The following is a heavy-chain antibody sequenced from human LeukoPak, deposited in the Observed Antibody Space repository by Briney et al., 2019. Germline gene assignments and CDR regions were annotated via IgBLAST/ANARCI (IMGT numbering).Heavy chain of an antibody. D-gene: IGHD5-12*01. CDR1: VFTFIHCW. Sequence: GWALTLSGPASVFTFIHCWMHWLRPVPGQGVVWVSRVTHDGRGTSYADSVKGRFTISRDNVTNTLYLEMNSLRVEDTAVYYCVRDTTPFGYSYDSWGQGTLVTVSS. CDR3: VRDTTPFGYSYDS. J-gene: IGHJ4*02. CDR2: VTHDGRGT. V-gene: IGHV3-74*01.